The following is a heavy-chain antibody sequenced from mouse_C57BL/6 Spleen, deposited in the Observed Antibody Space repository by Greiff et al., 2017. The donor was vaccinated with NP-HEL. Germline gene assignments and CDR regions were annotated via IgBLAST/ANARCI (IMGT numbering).Heavy chain of an antibody. CDR3: AREPTSQLGGDY. Sequence: VQLQQSGPELVKPGASVKMSCKASGYTFTDYNMHWVKQSHGKSLEWIGYINPNNGGTSYNQKFKGKATLTVNKSSSTAYMELRSLTSEDSAVYYCAREPTSQLGGDYWGQGTTLTVSS. CDR1: GYTFTDYN. D-gene: IGHD4-1*02. J-gene: IGHJ2*01. CDR2: INPNNGGT. V-gene: IGHV1-22*01.